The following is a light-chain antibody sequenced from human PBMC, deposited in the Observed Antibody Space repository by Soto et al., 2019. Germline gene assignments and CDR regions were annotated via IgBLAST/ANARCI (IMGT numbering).Light chain of an antibody. CDR1: KLGDKY. Sequence: SYELTQPPSVSVSPGQTASITCSGDKLGDKYACWYQQKPGQSPVLVVHQDTERPSGIPERFSGSKSGTSASLAITGPQAEDEADYYCQAYDYSLTAFVFGGGTKLTVL. V-gene: IGLV3-1*01. CDR3: QAYDYSLTAFV. J-gene: IGLJ3*02. CDR2: QDT.